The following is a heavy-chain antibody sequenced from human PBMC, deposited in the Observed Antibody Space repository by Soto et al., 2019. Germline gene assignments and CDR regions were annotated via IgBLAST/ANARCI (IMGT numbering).Heavy chain of an antibody. J-gene: IGHJ6*02. V-gene: IGHV4-39*01. D-gene: IGHD2-8*01. CDR3: ARLGAARVWADYYYGMDV. CDR2: IYYSGST. Sequence: SETLSLTCTVSGGSISSSSYYWGWIRQPPGKGLEWIGSIYYSGSTYYNPSLKSRVTISVDTSKNQFSLKLSSVTAADTAVYYCARLGAARVWADYYYGMDVWGQGTTVTVSS. CDR1: GGSISSSSYY.